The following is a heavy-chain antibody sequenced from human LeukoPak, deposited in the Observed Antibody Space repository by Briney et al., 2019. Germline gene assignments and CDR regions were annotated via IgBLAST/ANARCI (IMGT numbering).Heavy chain of an antibody. CDR1: GFTFSSYW. Sequence: GGSLRLSCAAPGFTFSSYWMSWVRQAPGKGLEWVANIKQDGSEKYYVDSVKGRFTISRDNAKNSLYLQMNSLRAEDTAVYYCARAHGVAVAFYYFDYWGQGTLVTVSS. J-gene: IGHJ4*02. CDR2: IKQDGSEK. V-gene: IGHV3-7*03. CDR3: ARAHGVAVAFYYFDY. D-gene: IGHD6-19*01.